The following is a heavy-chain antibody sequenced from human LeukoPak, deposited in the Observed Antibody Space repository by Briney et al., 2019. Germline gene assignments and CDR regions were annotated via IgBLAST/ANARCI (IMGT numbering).Heavy chain of an antibody. CDR3: ARGDIAAAGLDY. D-gene: IGHD6-13*01. V-gene: IGHV4-59*01. CDR1: GGSISSYY. Sequence: SETLSLTCTVSGGSISSYYWSWIRQPPGKGLEWIGYIYYRGSTNYNPSLKSRVTISVDTSKNQFSLKLSSVTAADTAVYYCARGDIAAAGLDYWGQGTLVTVSS. CDR2: IYYRGST. J-gene: IGHJ4*02.